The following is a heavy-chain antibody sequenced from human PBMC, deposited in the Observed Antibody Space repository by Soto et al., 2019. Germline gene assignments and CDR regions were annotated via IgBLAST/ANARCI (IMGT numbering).Heavy chain of an antibody. Sequence: SVKVSGKASGGTFSSYAISWVRQAPGQGLEWMGGIIPIFGTANYAQKFQGRVTITADKSTSTAYMELSSLRSEDTAVYYCARGARYDFWSGYYYYYGMDVWGQGTTVTVSS. D-gene: IGHD3-3*01. V-gene: IGHV1-69*06. CDR2: IIPIFGTA. J-gene: IGHJ6*02. CDR1: GGTFSSYA. CDR3: ARGARYDFWSGYYYYYGMDV.